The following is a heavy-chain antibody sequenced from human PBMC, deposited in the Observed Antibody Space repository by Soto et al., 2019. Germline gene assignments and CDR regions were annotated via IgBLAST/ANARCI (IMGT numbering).Heavy chain of an antibody. J-gene: IGHJ6*02. V-gene: IGHV1-18*01. D-gene: IGHD2-2*01. Sequence: QVPLVQSGAEVKKPGASVKVSCKASGYTFTSYGISWVRQAPGPGLEWMGWISAYNGNTNYAQKLQGRVTMTTDTSTSTAYMELRSLRSADTAVYYCARVRGDIVVVPAATPYYYYGMDVWGQVTTVTV. CDR1: GYTFTSYG. CDR2: ISAYNGNT. CDR3: ARVRGDIVVVPAATPYYYYGMDV.